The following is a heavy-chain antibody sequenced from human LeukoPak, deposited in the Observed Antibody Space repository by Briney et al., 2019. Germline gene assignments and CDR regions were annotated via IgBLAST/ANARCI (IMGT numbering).Heavy chain of an antibody. CDR3: ARILGATGGAFDI. V-gene: IGHV4-59*01. D-gene: IGHD4-23*01. CDR2: FYYSGTT. J-gene: IGHJ3*02. CDR1: GGSISNDY. Sequence: SETLSLTCTVSGGSISNDYWSWIRQPPGKGLESIGYFYYSGTTYYNPSLKSRVTMSVDMSKNQFSLKLSSVTAADTAVYYCARILGATGGAFDIWGQGTMVTVSS.